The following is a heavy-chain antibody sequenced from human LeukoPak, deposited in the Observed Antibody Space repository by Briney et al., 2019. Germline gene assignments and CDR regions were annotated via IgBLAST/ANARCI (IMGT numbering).Heavy chain of an antibody. V-gene: IGHV4-4*07. CDR2: IYTSGST. Sequence: PSETLSLTCTVPGGSINNYYWSWIRQPAGKGLEWIGRIYTSGSTNYNSSLKSRLTISVDTSKNQFSLNLSSVTAADTAVYYCARDSVADYDFWSGYLNYWFDPWGQGTLVTVSS. CDR1: GGSINNYY. J-gene: IGHJ5*02. CDR3: ARDSVADYDFWSGYLNYWFDP. D-gene: IGHD3-3*01.